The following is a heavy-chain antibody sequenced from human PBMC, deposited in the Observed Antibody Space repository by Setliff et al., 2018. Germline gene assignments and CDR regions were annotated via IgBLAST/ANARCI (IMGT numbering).Heavy chain of an antibody. CDR3: ARDLNVDDCGGDCHLPFYYYYLDV. CDR2: ISSSSSYI. D-gene: IGHD2-21*02. J-gene: IGHJ6*03. Sequence: GGSLRLSCAASGFSFSNYWMHWVRQAPGKGLVWVSSISSSSSYIFYAESLKGRFTISRDNAKNSLYLQINSLRADDTAVYYCARDLNVDDCGGDCHLPFYYYYLDVWGKGTTVTVSS. V-gene: IGHV3-21*01. CDR1: GFSFSNYW.